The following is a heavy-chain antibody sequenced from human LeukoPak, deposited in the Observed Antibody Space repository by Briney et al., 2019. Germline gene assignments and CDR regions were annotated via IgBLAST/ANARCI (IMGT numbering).Heavy chain of an antibody. V-gene: IGHV4-59*12. D-gene: IGHD3-3*01. J-gene: IGHJ4*02. CDR1: GGSISSYY. CDR2: VSYSGTT. Sequence: SATLSLTCTVSGGSISSYYWTWIRQPPGKGLEWIGYVSYSGTTKYNPSLKSRVTMSVDISKNRLSLRLSSVTAADTAVYYCARDLTTSLIIDYWGQGTLVTVSS. CDR3: ARDLTTSLIIDY.